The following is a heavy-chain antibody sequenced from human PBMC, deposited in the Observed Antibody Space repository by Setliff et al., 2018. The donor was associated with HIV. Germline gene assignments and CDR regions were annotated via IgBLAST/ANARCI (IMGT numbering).Heavy chain of an antibody. J-gene: IGHJ4*02. V-gene: IGHV4-59*08. Sequence: PSETLSLTCTVSGGSISSQYWSWIRQTPGKGLESIGYVYNSGGTNYNPSLKSRVTISVDTSKNQFSLRLSSVTAADTAVYYCARHGRYCSAYGCVYGFDYWGQGTLVTVSS. CDR1: GGSISSQY. CDR2: VYNSGGT. CDR3: ARHGRYCSAYGCVYGFDY. D-gene: IGHD2-15*01.